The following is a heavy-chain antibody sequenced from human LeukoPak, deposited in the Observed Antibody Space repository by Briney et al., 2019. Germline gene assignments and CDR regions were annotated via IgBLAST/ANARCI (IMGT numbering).Heavy chain of an antibody. Sequence: SVKVSCKASGGTFSNYPIIWVRQAPGRGLEWLGGIIPIYGTANYAPMFQGRITLSAHESTATAYMELRNLTSDDTAMYFCATHTGGYNYWWFDIWGQGTLVSVSS. CDR2: IIPIYGTA. CDR1: GGTFSNYP. D-gene: IGHD5-24*01. J-gene: IGHJ5*02. V-gene: IGHV1-69*13. CDR3: ATHTGGYNYWWFDI.